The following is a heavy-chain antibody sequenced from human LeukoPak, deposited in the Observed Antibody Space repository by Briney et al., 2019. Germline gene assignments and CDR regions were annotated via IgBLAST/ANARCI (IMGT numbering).Heavy chain of an antibody. J-gene: IGHJ4*02. Sequence: ASVKVTCKACGYTFTGYYMHWVRQAPGQGLEWMGWINPNSGGTNYAHKFQGRVTMTRDTSISTAYMELSRLRSDDTAVYYCARSTRDYDILTGYYTRPRYYFDYWGQGTLVTVSS. CDR1: GYTFTGYY. CDR3: ARSTRDYDILTGYYTRPRYYFDY. CDR2: INPNSGGT. D-gene: IGHD3-9*01. V-gene: IGHV1-2*02.